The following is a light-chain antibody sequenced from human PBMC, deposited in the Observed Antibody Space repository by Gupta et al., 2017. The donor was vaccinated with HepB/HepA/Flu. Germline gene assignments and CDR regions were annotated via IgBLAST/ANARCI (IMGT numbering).Light chain of an antibody. CDR1: SGSVSSSYY. V-gene: IGLV8-61*01. Sequence: QTVVTQEPSISVSPGGTVTLTCGLSSGSVSSSYYHSCYQQTPAHAPRTLIYNSNTRSAGVPGRFSASILGNTAALTITAAQEDDESDYYCVQDMRSGIWVFGGGTKRTVL. J-gene: IGLJ3*02. CDR3: VQDMRSGIWV. CDR2: NSN.